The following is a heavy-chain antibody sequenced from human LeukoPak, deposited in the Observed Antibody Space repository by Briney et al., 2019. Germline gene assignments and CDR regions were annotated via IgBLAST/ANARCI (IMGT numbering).Heavy chain of an antibody. Sequence: GGPLRLSCAASGFTFSSYWMHWVRQAPGKGLVWVSRINTDGSRTNYADSVKGRFTISRDNAKNTLYLQMNSLRAEDTAVYYCARSSGSPYVTFDYWGQGTLVTVSS. CDR1: GFTFSSYW. D-gene: IGHD1-26*01. V-gene: IGHV3-74*01. CDR3: ARSSGSPYVTFDY. CDR2: INTDGSRT. J-gene: IGHJ4*02.